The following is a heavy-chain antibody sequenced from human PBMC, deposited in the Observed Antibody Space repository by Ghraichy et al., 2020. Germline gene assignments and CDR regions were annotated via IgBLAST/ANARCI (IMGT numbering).Heavy chain of an antibody. Sequence: GGSLRLSCAASGLAFSSYWMTWVRQAPGKGLEWVANIKQDGTETNYVDSVKGRFTISRDKAKNSVHLQMNSLGDEDTAVYYCASRYCTIDRCFIKSFGVFDILGQGKMVIVAS. CDR1: GLAFSSYW. V-gene: IGHV3-7*01. CDR2: IKQDGTET. D-gene: IGHD2-8*01. CDR3: ASRYCTIDRCFIKSFGVFDI. J-gene: IGHJ3*02.